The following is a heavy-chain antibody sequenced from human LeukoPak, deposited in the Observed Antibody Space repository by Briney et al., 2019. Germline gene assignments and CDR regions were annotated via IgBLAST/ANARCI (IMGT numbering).Heavy chain of an antibody. J-gene: IGHJ6*03. CDR3: AETPGDYVFYYYYMDV. CDR1: GFTFRNYG. D-gene: IGHD4-17*01. V-gene: IGHV3-33*06. CDR2: IWYDGSNK. Sequence: PGGSLRLSCAASGFTFRNYGMHWVRQAPGKGLEWVAVIWYDGSNKYYADSVKGRFTISRDNSKNTLYLQMNSLRAEDTAVYYCAETPGDYVFYYYYMDVWGKGTTVTVSS.